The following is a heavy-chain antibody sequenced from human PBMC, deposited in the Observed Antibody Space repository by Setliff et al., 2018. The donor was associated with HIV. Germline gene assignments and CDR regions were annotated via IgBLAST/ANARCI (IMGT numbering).Heavy chain of an antibody. Sequence: PGGSLRLSCTTSGFTFGSYGMHWVRQAPGKGLEWVANIWYDGSEKYYADSVKGRFTISRDKSKNTLYLQTNSLRTEDTAMYYCARDWRSGYDLNFDYWGQGTLVTVSS. CDR3: ARDWRSGYDLNFDY. J-gene: IGHJ4*02. D-gene: IGHD5-12*01. V-gene: IGHV3-33*01. CDR2: IWYDGSEK. CDR1: GFTFGSYG.